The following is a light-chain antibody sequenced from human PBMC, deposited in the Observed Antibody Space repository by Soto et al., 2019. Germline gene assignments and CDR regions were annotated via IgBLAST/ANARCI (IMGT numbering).Light chain of an antibody. J-gene: IGLJ1*01. V-gene: IGLV3-1*01. Sequence: SYELTQPPSVSVSPGQTASITCSGDKLGEKYACWYQQKPGQSPVLVIYEDTKRPSGIPERFSGSNSGNTATLTISETQAMDEADYYCQAWDSSTDVFGTGTKLTVL. CDR2: EDT. CDR1: KLGEKY. CDR3: QAWDSSTDV.